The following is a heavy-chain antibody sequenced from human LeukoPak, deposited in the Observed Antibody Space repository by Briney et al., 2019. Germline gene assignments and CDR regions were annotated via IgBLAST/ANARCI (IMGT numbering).Heavy chain of an antibody. CDR3: ARGGSPGFSNWFDP. Sequence: ASVKVSCKASGYTFTSYGINWVRQAPGQGLEWMGWISAYNGNTNYAQELQGRVTMTTDTSTTTAYMELSSLRSEDTAVYYCARGGSPGFSNWFDPWGQGTLVTVSS. J-gene: IGHJ5*02. CDR2: ISAYNGNT. CDR1: GYTFTSYG. V-gene: IGHV1-18*01. D-gene: IGHD3-16*01.